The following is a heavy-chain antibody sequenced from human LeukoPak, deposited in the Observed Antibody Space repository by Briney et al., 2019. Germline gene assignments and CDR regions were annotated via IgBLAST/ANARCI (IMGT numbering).Heavy chain of an antibody. D-gene: IGHD6-6*01. CDR3: ARGEIAARPLYFDY. CDR2: INHSGST. V-gene: IGHV4-34*01. Sequence: PSETLPLTCAVYGGSFSGYYWSWIRQPPGKGLEWIGEINHSGSTNYNPSLKSRVTISVDTSKNQFSLKLSSVTAADTAVYYCARGEIAARPLYFDYWGQGTLVTVSS. J-gene: IGHJ4*02. CDR1: GGSFSGYY.